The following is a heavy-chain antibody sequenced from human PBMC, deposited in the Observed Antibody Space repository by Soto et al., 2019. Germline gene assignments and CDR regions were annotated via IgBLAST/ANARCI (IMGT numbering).Heavy chain of an antibody. Sequence: QAHLVESRGGVVQPGRSLRLSCAASEFTFTSYGMHWVRQAPGTRLEWVAVISYDGGLQHYAVSVKGRFTISIDNSKNMVLLQMNSLRAEDTAVYYCVSERGYGHASVPYSWGQGTLVSVSS. CDR2: ISYDGGLQ. CDR1: EFTFTSYG. D-gene: IGHD5-18*01. CDR3: VSERGYGHASVPYS. J-gene: IGHJ4*02. V-gene: IGHV3-30*03.